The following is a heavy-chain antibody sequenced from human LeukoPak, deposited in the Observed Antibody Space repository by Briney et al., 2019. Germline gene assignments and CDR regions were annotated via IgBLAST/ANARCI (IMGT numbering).Heavy chain of an antibody. V-gene: IGHV3-21*01. CDR3: ARDRDWNFDY. Sequence: GGSLRLSCAASGFTVSSYSMNWVRQAPGKGLEWVSSISSSSSYIYYADSVKGRFTISRDNAKNSLYLQTNSLRAEDTAVYYCARDRDWNFDYWGQGTLVTVSS. CDR1: GFTVSSYS. D-gene: IGHD1-1*01. CDR2: ISSSSSYI. J-gene: IGHJ4*02.